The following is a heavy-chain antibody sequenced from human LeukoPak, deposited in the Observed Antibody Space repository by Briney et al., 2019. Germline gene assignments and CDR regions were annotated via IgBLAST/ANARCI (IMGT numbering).Heavy chain of an antibody. V-gene: IGHV3-48*03. CDR3: ASSIVVEPAATIDEI. CDR2: ISSSGSTI. Sequence: GGSLRLSCAASGFTFSSYEMNWVRQAPGKGLEWVSYISSSGSTIYYADSVKGRFTISRDNAKNSLYLQMNSLRAEDTAVYYCASSIVVEPAATIDEIWGQGTLVTVSS. J-gene: IGHJ4*02. CDR1: GFTFSSYE. D-gene: IGHD2-2*01.